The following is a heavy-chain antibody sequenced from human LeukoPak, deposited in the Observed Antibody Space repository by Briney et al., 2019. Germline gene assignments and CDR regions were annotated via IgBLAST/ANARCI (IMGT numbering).Heavy chain of an antibody. CDR2: IWYDGSNK. J-gene: IGHJ4*02. CDR1: GFTFSSYG. Sequence: GRSLRLSCAASGFTFSSYGMHWVRQAPGKGLEWVAVIWYDGSNKYYADSVKGRFTISRDNSKNTLYLQMNSLRAEDTAVNYCARDVGESDYWGQGTLVTVSS. CDR3: ARDVGESDY. V-gene: IGHV3-33*01. D-gene: IGHD3-16*01.